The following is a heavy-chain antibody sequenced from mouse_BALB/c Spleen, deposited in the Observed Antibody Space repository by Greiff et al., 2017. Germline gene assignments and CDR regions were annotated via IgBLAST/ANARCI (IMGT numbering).Heavy chain of an antibody. CDR1: GFNIKDYY. CDR3: NANGNYVSY. Sequence: EVQRVESGAELVRSGASVKLSCTASGFNIKDYYMHWVKQRPEQGLEWIGWIDPENGDTEYAPKFQGKATMTADTSSNTAYLQLSSLTSEDTAVYYCNANGNYVSYWGQGTLVTVSA. D-gene: IGHD2-1*01. J-gene: IGHJ3*01. CDR2: IDPENGDT. V-gene: IGHV14-4*02.